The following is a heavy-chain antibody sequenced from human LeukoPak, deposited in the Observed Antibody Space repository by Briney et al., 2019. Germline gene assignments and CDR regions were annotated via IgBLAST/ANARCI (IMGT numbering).Heavy chain of an antibody. J-gene: IGHJ4*02. V-gene: IGHV3-23*01. CDR1: GFTFSSYA. CDR2: ISGSGGST. Sequence: PGGSLRLSCAASGFTFSSYAMSWVRQAPGKGLEWVSGISGSGGSTYYADSVKGRFTVSRDNSKNTLYLQMNSLRAEDTAAYYCAKAPGVYCSGGSCYVDYWGQGTLVTVSS. CDR3: AKAPGVYCSGGSCYVDY. D-gene: IGHD2-15*01.